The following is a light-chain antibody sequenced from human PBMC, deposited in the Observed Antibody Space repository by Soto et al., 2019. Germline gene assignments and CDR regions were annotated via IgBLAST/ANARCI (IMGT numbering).Light chain of an antibody. Sequence: QSVLTQPASVSGSPGQSITISCTGTSRDVGGYNYVSWHQQHPGKAPKVIITEVSNRPSGVSNRFSGSKSGNTASLTISGLQAEDADDYYCRSYISRSTFVVFGGGTKLTVL. J-gene: IGLJ2*01. CDR1: SRDVGGYNY. CDR3: RSYISRSTFVV. CDR2: EVS. V-gene: IGLV2-14*01.